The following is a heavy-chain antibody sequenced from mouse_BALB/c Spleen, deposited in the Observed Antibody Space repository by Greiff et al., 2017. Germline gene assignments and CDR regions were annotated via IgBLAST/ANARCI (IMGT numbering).Heavy chain of an antibody. CDR1: GFSLTSYD. D-gene: IGHD2-2*01. CDR3: VREGSGYDDAMDY. CDR2: IWTGGGT. V-gene: IGHV2-9-2*01. J-gene: IGHJ4*01. Sequence: VHLVESGPGLVAPSQSLSITCTVSGFSLTSYDISWIRQPPGKGLEWLGVIWTGGGTNYNSAFMSRLSISKDNSKSQVFLKMNSLQTDDTAIYYCVREGSGYDDAMDYWGQGTSVTVSS.